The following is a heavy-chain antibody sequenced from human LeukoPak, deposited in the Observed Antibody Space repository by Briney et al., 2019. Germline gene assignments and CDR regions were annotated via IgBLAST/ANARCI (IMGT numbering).Heavy chain of an antibody. CDR1: GFTFSSYA. J-gene: IGHJ4*02. D-gene: IGHD6-6*01. CDR3: ARGHSSSSGSPDY. Sequence: PGGSLRLSCAASGFTFSSYAMHWVRQAPGKGLEWVAVISYDGSNKYYADSVKGRFTISRDNSKNTLYLQMNRLRAEDTAVYYCARGHSSSSGSPDYWGQGTLVTVSS. V-gene: IGHV3-30*14. CDR2: ISYDGSNK.